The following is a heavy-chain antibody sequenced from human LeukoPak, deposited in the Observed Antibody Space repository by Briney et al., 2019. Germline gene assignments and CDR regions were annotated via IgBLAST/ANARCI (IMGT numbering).Heavy chain of an antibody. CDR1: XFTXSSXG. CDR3: AKAVYYDFWSGYSS. Sequence: XXLXCAASXFTXSSXGMHWVXQXPXXGXXXXXXXRYDGSNKYYADSVKGRFTISRDNSKNTLYLQMNSLRAEDTAVYYCAKAVYYDFWSGYSSWGQGTLVTVSS. V-gene: IGHV3-30*02. J-gene: IGHJ5*02. D-gene: IGHD3-3*01. CDR2: XRYDGSNK.